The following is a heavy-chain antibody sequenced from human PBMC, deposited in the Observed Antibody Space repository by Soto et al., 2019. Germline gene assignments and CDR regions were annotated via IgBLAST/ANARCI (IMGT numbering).Heavy chain of an antibody. D-gene: IGHD1-26*01. CDR3: VGARYGGVGATYSES. CDR2: LSSDGFGT. V-gene: IGHV3-74*03. CDR1: GFTLSAYW. J-gene: IGHJ4*02. Sequence: GGSLRLSCAASGFTLSAYWMHWVRQAPGRGLGWVSRLSSDGFGTAYADSVKGRFHISRDNARNTLFLQMNGLRAEDTAVYYCVGARYGGVGATYSESWGQGALVTVSS.